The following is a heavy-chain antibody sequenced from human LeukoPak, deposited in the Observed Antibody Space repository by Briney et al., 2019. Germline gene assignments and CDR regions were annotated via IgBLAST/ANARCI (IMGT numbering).Heavy chain of an antibody. V-gene: IGHV3-30*18. D-gene: IGHD6-19*01. J-gene: IGHJ6*02. CDR1: GFTFSSYG. CDR2: ISYDGSNK. Sequence: QPGRSLRLSCAASGFTFSSYGMHWVPQAPGKGLEWVAVISYDGSNKYYADSVKDRFTISRDNSKNTLYLQMNSLRAEDTAVYYCAKDQLAVAGYGMDVWGQGTTVTVSS. CDR3: AKDQLAVAGYGMDV.